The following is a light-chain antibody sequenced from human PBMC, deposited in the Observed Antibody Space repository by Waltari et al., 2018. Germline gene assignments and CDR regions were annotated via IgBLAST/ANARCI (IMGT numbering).Light chain of an antibody. CDR2: VNSDGSH. J-gene: IGLJ3*02. CDR1: SGHNTNV. V-gene: IGLV4-69*01. Sequence: QLVLTQSPSAPASLGASIKLTCPLSSGHNTNVIAWLQQQPEKGPRFLMKVNSDGSHRKGDEIPDRFSGSSSGSERYLSISSLQSEDEADYFCQTGGHGTWVFGGGTKLTVL. CDR3: QTGGHGTWV.